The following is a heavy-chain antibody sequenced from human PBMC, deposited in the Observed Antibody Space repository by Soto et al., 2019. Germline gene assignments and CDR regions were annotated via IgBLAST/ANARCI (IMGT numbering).Heavy chain of an antibody. CDR3: AATTYYYDSSGYRGDYYGMDV. D-gene: IGHD3-22*01. J-gene: IGHJ6*02. Sequence: ASVKVSCKVSGYTLTELSMHWVRQAPGKGLEWMGGFDPEDGETIYAQKFQGRVTMTEDTSTDTAYMELCSLRSEDTAVYYCAATTYYYDSSGYRGDYYGMDVWGQGTTVTVSS. V-gene: IGHV1-24*01. CDR2: FDPEDGET. CDR1: GYTLTELS.